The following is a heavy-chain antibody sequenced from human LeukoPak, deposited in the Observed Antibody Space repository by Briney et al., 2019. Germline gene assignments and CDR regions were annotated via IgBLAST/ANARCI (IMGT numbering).Heavy chain of an antibody. Sequence: TSETLSLTCAVSGASISSHYWSWIRQPPGKGLEWIGYTSGSISDNPSLKSRVAVSVDPSQNQVSLSLTSGTAADTAVYYCARVLAIFGLDTTDFYMDVWGKGTTVTVSS. V-gene: IGHV4-59*11. CDR3: ARVLAIFGLDTTDFYMDV. J-gene: IGHJ6*03. D-gene: IGHD3/OR15-3a*01. CDR1: GASISSHY. CDR2: TSGSI.